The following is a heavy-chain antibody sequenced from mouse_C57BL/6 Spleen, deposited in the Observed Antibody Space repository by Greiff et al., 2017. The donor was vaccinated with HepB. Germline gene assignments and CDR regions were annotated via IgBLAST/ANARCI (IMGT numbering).Heavy chain of an antibody. V-gene: IGHV1-61*01. CDR2: IYPSDSET. CDR1: GYTFTSYW. CDR3: ARSRYDYDEEAWFAY. Sequence: QVHVKQPGAELVRPGSSVKLSCKASGYTFTSYWMDWVKQRPGQGLEWIGNIYPSDSETHYNQKFKDKATLTVDKSSSTAYMQLSSLTSEDSAVYYCARSRYDYDEEAWFAYWGQGTLVTVSA. J-gene: IGHJ3*01. D-gene: IGHD2-4*01.